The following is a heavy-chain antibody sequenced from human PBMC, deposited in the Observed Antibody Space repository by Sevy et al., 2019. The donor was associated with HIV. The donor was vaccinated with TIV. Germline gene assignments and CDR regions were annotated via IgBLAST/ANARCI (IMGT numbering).Heavy chain of an antibody. CDR3: ARDLSMVAAAGKGYFDY. J-gene: IGHJ4*02. Sequence: ASVKVSCKASGGTFSSYAISWVRQAPGQGLEWMGGTIPIFGTANYAQKFQGRVTITADKSTSTAYMELSSLRSEDTAVYYCARDLSMVAAAGKGYFDYWGQGTLVTVSS. CDR2: TIPIFGTA. D-gene: IGHD6-13*01. V-gene: IGHV1-69*06. CDR1: GGTFSSYA.